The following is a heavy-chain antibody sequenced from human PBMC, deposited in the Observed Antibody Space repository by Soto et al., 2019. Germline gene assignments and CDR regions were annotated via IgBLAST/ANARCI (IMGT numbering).Heavy chain of an antibody. J-gene: IGHJ6*02. CDR3: ARDDSGSYYSSDYCGMDV. D-gene: IGHD1-26*01. Sequence: EVPMVESGGGLVQPGGSLRLSCAASGFTFSNYWMSWVRQAPGKGLEWVANIKQVGSEKYYVDSVKGRFTMSRDNAKNSLYLQMNSLRAEDTAVYYCARDDSGSYYSSDYCGMDVWGQGTTGTVSS. V-gene: IGHV3-7*03. CDR2: IKQVGSEK. CDR1: GFTFSNYW.